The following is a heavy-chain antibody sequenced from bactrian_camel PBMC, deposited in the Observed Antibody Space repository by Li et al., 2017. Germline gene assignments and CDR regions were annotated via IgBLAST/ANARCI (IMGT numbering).Heavy chain of an antibody. CDR1: GFTFSDAR. D-gene: IGHD2*01. Sequence: VQLVESGGGLVQPGGSLRLSCAASGFTFSDARMIWVRQAPGKGLEWVSSISGSGARYYSNSVKGRFTISKDSAENTLYLQMNSLKPEDTAMYYCAAEASYSGDLFGFWGQGTQVTVS. CDR3: AAEASYSGDLFGF. J-gene: IGHJ6*01. V-gene: IGHV3S6*01. CDR2: ISGSGAR.